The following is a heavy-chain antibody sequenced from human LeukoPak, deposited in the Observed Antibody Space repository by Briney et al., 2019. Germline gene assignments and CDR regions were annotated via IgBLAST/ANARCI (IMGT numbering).Heavy chain of an antibody. CDR3: ARQVDYYDSSGYYYVRLFDY. D-gene: IGHD3-22*01. Sequence: GESLKISCQTSGYSFTNYWIGWVRQMPGKGLEWMGIIYPDDSDTRYSPSFQGQVTFSADKSISTAYLQWSSLKASDTAVYYCARQVDYYDSSGYYYVRLFDYWGQGTLVTVSS. CDR1: GYSFTNYW. CDR2: IYPDDSDT. J-gene: IGHJ4*02. V-gene: IGHV5-51*01.